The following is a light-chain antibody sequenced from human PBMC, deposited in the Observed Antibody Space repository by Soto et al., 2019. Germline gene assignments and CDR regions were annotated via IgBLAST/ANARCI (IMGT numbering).Light chain of an antibody. CDR2: GAS. J-gene: IGKJ1*01. CDR1: QSVSSTY. Sequence: EIVLTQSPGTLSFSPGERATLSCRASQSVSSTYLAWYQQRPGQAPRLLIYGASTRATGIPDRFSGSGSGTDFTLTISRLEPEDVAVYYCQHYGSSLWTFGQGTKVEIK. V-gene: IGKV3-20*01. CDR3: QHYGSSLWT.